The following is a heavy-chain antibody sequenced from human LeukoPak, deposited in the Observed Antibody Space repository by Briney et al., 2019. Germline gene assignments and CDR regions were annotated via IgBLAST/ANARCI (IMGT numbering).Heavy chain of an antibody. V-gene: IGHV3-74*01. Sequence: GGSLRLPCAASGFTFSSYWMHWVRQAPGKGLVWVSRISSDGSGTNYADSVKGRFTISRDNAKSALYLQMNSLRAEDTAVYYCARGGLSSSFDYWGQGTLVTVSS. J-gene: IGHJ4*02. CDR1: GFTFSSYW. CDR3: ARGGLSSSFDY. CDR2: ISSDGSGT. D-gene: IGHD6-13*01.